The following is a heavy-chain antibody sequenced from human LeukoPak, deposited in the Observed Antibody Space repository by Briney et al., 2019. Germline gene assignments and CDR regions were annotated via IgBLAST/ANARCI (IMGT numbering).Heavy chain of an antibody. V-gene: IGHV3-74*01. CDR3: VREIKIMGFRAFDY. CDR2: INGDGSGT. J-gene: IGHJ4*02. D-gene: IGHD3-10*01. CDR1: GFTFSSHW. Sequence: HPGGSLRLSCAASGFTFSSHWMHWVRQAPGKGLVWVSHINGDGSGTSYADSVKGRFAVSRDNAENTLYLQMDSPTVEDTGLYYCVREIKIMGFRAFDYWGQGTPVTVSS.